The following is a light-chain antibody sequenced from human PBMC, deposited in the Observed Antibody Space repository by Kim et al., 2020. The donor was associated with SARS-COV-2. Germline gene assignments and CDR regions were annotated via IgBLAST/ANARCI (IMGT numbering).Light chain of an antibody. CDR3: QVWDSNTVV. Sequence: MALGQTDRITCGGSNIGSKAVHWYQQKPGQAPVMVISRNNNRPAGIPERFSGSNSGNTANLTISRAQVGDEADYYCQVWDSNTVVFGGGTKLTVL. V-gene: IGLV3-9*01. CDR2: RNN. J-gene: IGLJ3*02. CDR1: NIGSKA.